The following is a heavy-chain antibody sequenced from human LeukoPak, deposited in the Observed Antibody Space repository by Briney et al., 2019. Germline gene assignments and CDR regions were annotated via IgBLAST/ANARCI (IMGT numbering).Heavy chain of an antibody. J-gene: IGHJ4*02. Sequence: SETLSLTCTVSGGPISPLYWSWIRQPPGKGLEFIGYIYYSGTTNYNPSLKSRVTLSVDTSKNQFSLKLSSVTAADTAVYYCARGGVAAKYYFDSWGQGTLVTVSS. CDR3: ARGGVAAKYYFDS. D-gene: IGHD3-10*01. V-gene: IGHV4-59*11. CDR1: GGPISPLY. CDR2: IYYSGTT.